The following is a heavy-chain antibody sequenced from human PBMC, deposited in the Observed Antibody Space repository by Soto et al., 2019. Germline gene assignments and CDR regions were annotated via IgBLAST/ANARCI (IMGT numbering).Heavy chain of an antibody. V-gene: IGHV1-18*04. J-gene: IGHJ4*02. CDR2: ISTYNGNT. CDR3: ARVMTTFGVVSKGPDH. Sequence: ASVKVSCKASGYPFTTYGITWVRQAPGQGLEWMGWISTYNGNTNYAQSLQGRVTMTRETSSTTAYMELRSLRSDDTAVYYCARVMTTFGVVSKGPDHWGQGTLVTVSS. D-gene: IGHD3-3*01. CDR1: GYPFTTYG.